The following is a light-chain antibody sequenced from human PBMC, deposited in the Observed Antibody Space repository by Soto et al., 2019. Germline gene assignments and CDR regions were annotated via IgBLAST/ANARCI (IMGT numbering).Light chain of an antibody. CDR3: SSYTTSSTLLYV. CDR2: EVS. Sequence: QSALIQPASVSGAPGQSLTISCTGTSSDVGGYNSVSWYQQHPGKAPKLMIYEVSNRPSGVSNRFSGSKSGNTASLTISGLQAEDEADYYCSSYTTSSTLLYVFGTGTKLSVL. V-gene: IGLV2-14*01. J-gene: IGLJ1*01. CDR1: SSDVGGYNS.